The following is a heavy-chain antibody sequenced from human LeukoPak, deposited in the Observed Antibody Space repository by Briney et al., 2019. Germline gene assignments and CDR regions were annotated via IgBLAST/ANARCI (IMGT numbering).Heavy chain of an antibody. D-gene: IGHD5-12*01. CDR1: GFTVNSNY. CDR2: IYSGGRI. CDR3: ARQLAWPLSAFDI. V-gene: IGHV3-66*04. J-gene: IGHJ3*02. Sequence: GGSLRLSCAASGFTVNSNYMSWVRQAPGKGLEWVSVIYSGGRIYYADSVKGRFTISRDNSKNTLYLQMNSLRAEDTAVYYCARQLAWPLSAFDIWGQGTMVTVSS.